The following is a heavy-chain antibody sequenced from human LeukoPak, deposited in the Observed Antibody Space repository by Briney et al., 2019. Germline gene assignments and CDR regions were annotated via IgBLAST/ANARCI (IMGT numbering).Heavy chain of an antibody. CDR3: ARAGDSNWANYYYGLDV. CDR1: GYTFTSYH. Sequence: ASVKVSCKASGYTFTSYHIHWVRQAPGQGLEWMGIITPSNGFTTHAQKFQGRLTMTRDTSTSTVYMELNSLTSEDTAVYYCARAGDSNWANYYYGLDVWGKGTTVTASS. CDR2: ITPSNGFT. D-gene: IGHD6-13*01. J-gene: IGHJ6*04. V-gene: IGHV1-46*01.